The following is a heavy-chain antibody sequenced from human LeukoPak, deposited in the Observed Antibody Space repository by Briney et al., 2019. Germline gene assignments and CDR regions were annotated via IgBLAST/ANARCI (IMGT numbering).Heavy chain of an antibody. Sequence: GASVKVSCKASGYSFTDYYMHWVRQAPGQGLEWMGIINPSGGSTSYAQNFQGRVTMTRDTSTSTLYMELSSLRSEDTAVYYCARGITMVRGALTSNWFDPSNWFDPWGQGTLVTVSS. CDR1: GYSFTDYY. CDR3: ARGITMVRGALTSNWFDPSNWFDP. CDR2: INPSGGST. J-gene: IGHJ5*02. V-gene: IGHV1-46*03. D-gene: IGHD3-10*01.